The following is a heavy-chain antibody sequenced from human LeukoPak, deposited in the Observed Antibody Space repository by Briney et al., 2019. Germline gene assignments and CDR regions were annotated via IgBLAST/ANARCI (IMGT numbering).Heavy chain of an antibody. V-gene: IGHV4-34*01. D-gene: IGHD2-2*01. CDR3: ARGREELVVPAYYFDY. CDR2: INHSGST. J-gene: IGHJ4*01. CDR1: GGSFSGYY. Sequence: SETPSLTCAVYGGSFSGYYWSWIRQPPGKGLEWSGEINHSGSTNYNPSLKSRVTISVDTSKNQFSLKLSSVTAADTAVYYCARGREELVVPAYYFDYWGHGTLVTVSS.